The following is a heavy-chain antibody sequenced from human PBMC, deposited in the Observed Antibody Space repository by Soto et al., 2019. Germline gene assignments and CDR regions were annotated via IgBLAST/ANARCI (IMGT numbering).Heavy chain of an antibody. Sequence: QVQLVESGGGVVQPGRSVRLSCAASGFTFSSYGMHWVRQAPGKGLEWVAVIWYDGSNKYYADSVKGRFTISRDNSKNTLYLQMNSLRAEDTAVYYCARRGYDLTGPFDYWGQGTLVTVSS. CDR3: ARRGYDLTGPFDY. J-gene: IGHJ4*02. CDR1: GFTFSSYG. V-gene: IGHV3-33*01. D-gene: IGHD5-12*01. CDR2: IWYDGSNK.